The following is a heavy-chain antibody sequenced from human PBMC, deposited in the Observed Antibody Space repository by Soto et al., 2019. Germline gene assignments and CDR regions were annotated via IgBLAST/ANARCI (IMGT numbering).Heavy chain of an antibody. D-gene: IGHD3-10*01. V-gene: IGHV4-34*01. CDR3: ARGLILWFGELSRRGGYYYYMDV. Sequence: QVQLQQWGAGLLKPSETLSLTCAVYGGSFSGYQWTWIRQTPGEGLELIGEINDSGNINYNPSLKSRVTILVDTPKKQISLKLSSVTAADTAVYYCARGLILWFGELSRRGGYYYYMDVWGKGTTVTVSS. CDR2: INDSGNI. CDR1: GGSFSGYQ. J-gene: IGHJ6*03.